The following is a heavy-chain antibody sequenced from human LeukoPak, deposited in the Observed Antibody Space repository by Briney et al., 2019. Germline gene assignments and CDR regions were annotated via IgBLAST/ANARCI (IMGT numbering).Heavy chain of an antibody. Sequence: SETLSLTCTVSGGSISSYYWSWIRQTPGKGLEWIGYIYYSGSTNYNPSLKSRVTISVDTSKNQCSLKLSSVTAADTAVYYCARWGARGSRRDGYNFFDYWGQGTLVTVSS. V-gene: IGHV4-59*08. D-gene: IGHD5-24*01. CDR1: GGSISSYY. CDR2: IYYSGST. J-gene: IGHJ4*02. CDR3: ARWGARGSRRDGYNFFDY.